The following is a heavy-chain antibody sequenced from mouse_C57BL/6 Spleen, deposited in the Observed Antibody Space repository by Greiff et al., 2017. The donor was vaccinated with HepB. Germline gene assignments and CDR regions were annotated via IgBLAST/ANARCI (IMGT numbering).Heavy chain of an antibody. V-gene: IGHV1-52*01. Sequence: QVQLQQPGAELVRPGSSVKLSCKASGYTFTSYWMHWVKQRPIQGLEWIGNIDPSDSETHYNQKFKDKATLTVDKSSSTAYMQHINLTSEDSAVYYCAGTTTLVANCCAMDYWGQGTSVTGSS. D-gene: IGHD1-1*01. CDR2: IDPSDSET. CDR3: AGTTTLVANCCAMDY. CDR1: GYTFTSYW. J-gene: IGHJ4*01.